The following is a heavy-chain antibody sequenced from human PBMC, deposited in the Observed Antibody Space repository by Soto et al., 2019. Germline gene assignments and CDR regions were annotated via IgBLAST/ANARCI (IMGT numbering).Heavy chain of an antibody. J-gene: IGHJ3*02. V-gene: IGHV3-30-3*01. CDR1: GFTFSAYT. CDR3: ARAGYSGRADGFDI. Sequence: QVQLVESGGGVVQPGRSLRLSCAASGFTFSAYTMHWVRQPPGKGLEWVAVISYDGNNERYTDPVKGRFTVSRDNSKSTLYLQMNRLKSEDTAVYYCARAGYSGRADGFDIWGQGTMVTVSS. D-gene: IGHD1-26*01. CDR2: ISYDGNNE.